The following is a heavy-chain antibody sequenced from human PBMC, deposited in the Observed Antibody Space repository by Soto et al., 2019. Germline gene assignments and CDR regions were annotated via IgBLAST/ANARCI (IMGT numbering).Heavy chain of an antibody. CDR3: ARPSILSAGTY. Sequence: EVQLLESGGGLVQPGGSLRLSCVASGFTFSNYAMSWVRQAPGKGLEWVSVISGGGENTDYADSVKGRFTISRVNSQNTLYLRLDSLRAEDTAVYYCARPSILSAGTYWGQGTLVTVSS. CDR1: GFTFSNYA. CDR2: ISGGGENT. V-gene: IGHV3-23*01. J-gene: IGHJ4*02. D-gene: IGHD6-13*01.